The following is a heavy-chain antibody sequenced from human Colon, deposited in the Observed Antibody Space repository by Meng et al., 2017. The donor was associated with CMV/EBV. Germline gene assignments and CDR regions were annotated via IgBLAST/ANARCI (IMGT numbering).Heavy chain of an antibody. V-gene: IGHV1-2*02. Sequence: ASVKVSCKASGNTFNGYYLHWVRQAPGQGLEWMGWINPNTGDTNYVGKFQGRVTITAAYMELSGLRSDDTAVYYCARGGVVYGIEVLIPNDVFALWGQGTKVTVSS. CDR3: ARGGVVYGIEVLIPNDVFAL. CDR2: INPNTGDT. D-gene: IGHD2/OR15-2a*01. J-gene: IGHJ3*01. CDR1: GNTFNGYY.